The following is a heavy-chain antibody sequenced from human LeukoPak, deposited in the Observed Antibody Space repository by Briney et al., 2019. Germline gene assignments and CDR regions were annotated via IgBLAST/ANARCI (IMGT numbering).Heavy chain of an antibody. Sequence: SETLSLTCTVSGGSISSYYWSWIRQPPGKGLEWIGYISYIGSTNYNPSLKSRVNMSVDTSKNQFSLRLRSVTAADTAVYYCAREGYSGHDFIYWGQGTLVTVSS. D-gene: IGHD5-12*01. V-gene: IGHV4-59*01. CDR3: AREGYSGHDFIY. CDR2: ISYIGST. CDR1: GGSISSYY. J-gene: IGHJ4*02.